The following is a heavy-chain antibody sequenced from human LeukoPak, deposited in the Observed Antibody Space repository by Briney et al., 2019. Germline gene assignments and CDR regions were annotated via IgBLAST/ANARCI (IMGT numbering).Heavy chain of an antibody. J-gene: IGHJ4*02. CDR2: GNLQGST. Sequence: SSETLSLTCAVSGGSITNTNYWTWVRPPPGKGLEWIGEGNLQGSTNYNPSLMGRVAISVDTTENHISLQLTPVSAADTAVYYCAREGGPYRSLDYSGQGTLVTVSS. CDR3: AREGGPYRSLDY. V-gene: IGHV4-4*02. CDR1: GGSITNTNY.